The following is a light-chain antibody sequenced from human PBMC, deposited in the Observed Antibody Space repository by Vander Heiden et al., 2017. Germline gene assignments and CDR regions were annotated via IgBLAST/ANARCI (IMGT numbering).Light chain of an antibody. CDR3: QQYNNWPLT. CDR2: GAS. J-gene: IGKJ4*01. V-gene: IGKV3-15*01. Sequence: ELVMTQPPATLSVFPGERATLSCRASRSVSSNLDWYQQKPGQAPRLLIYGASTRATGIPARFSGSGSGTEFTLTISSLQSEDFAVYYCQQYNNWPLTFGEGTKVEIK. CDR1: RSVSSN.